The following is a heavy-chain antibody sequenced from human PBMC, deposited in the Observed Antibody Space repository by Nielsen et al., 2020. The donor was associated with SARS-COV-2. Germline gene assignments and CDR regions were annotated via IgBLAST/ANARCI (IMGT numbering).Heavy chain of an antibody. D-gene: IGHD6-13*01. CDR2: IRYDGSNK. V-gene: IGHV3-30*02. CDR1: GFTFSNYG. CDR3: AKDKYSSSWSDY. Sequence: GESLKISCAASGFTFSNYGMHWVRQAPGKGLEWVAFIRYDGSNKYYADSVKGRFTISRDNSKNTLYLQMNSLRAEDTAVYYCAKDKYSSSWSDYWGQGTLVTVSS. J-gene: IGHJ4*02.